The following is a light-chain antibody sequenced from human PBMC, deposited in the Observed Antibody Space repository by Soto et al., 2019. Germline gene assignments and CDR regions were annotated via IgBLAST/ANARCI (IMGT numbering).Light chain of an antibody. CDR3: QQYNNWPRAT. J-gene: IGKJ4*01. CDR2: RAS. Sequence: EMVMTQSPATLSLSPGERATLSCRASQNINDNLAWYQQKPGQAPRLFIFRASSRATGIPARFSGSGSGTEFNLTISSLQSGDFAVYYCQQYNNWPRATFGGGTKVETK. CDR1: QNINDN. V-gene: IGKV3-15*01.